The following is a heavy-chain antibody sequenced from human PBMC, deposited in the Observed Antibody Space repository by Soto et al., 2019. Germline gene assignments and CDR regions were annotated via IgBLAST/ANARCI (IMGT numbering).Heavy chain of an antibody. CDR1: GYKFTNFG. Sequence: QVPLVQSGPEVKNPGASVKVSCKASGYKFTNFGIAWIRQAPGQGLEWMGRISVYNGDTTFAQNFQDRVTLTTDTSTSTAYMELRSLRSDDMAVYYCARAEYYYDSSGYYLLFYFDYWGQGTLVTVSS. D-gene: IGHD3-22*01. CDR2: ISVYNGDT. CDR3: ARAEYYYDSSGYYLLFYFDY. V-gene: IGHV1-18*03. J-gene: IGHJ4*02.